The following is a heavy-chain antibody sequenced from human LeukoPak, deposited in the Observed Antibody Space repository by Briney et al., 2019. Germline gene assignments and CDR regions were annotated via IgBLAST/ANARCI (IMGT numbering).Heavy chain of an antibody. V-gene: IGHV1-46*01. Sequence: ASVKVSCKASGYTFTSYYMHWVRQAPGQGLEWMGLINPSGGSTSYAQKFQGRVTMTRDTSTSTVYMELSSLRSEDTAVYYCARSPSIAARPDYWGQGTLVTVSS. CDR3: ARSPSIAARPDY. D-gene: IGHD6-6*01. CDR2: INPSGGST. CDR1: GYTFTSYY. J-gene: IGHJ4*02.